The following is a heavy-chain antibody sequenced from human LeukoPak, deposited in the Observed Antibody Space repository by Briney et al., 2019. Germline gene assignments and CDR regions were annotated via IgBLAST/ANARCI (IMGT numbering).Heavy chain of an antibody. J-gene: IGHJ4*02. CDR3: TTDSARPRSWHRY. Sequence: GGSLRLSCAASGFTFSNAWMSWVRQAPGKGLEWVGRIKSKTDGGTTDYAAPVKGRFTISRDDSKNTLYLQMNNLKTEDTAVYYCTTDSARPRSWHRYWGQGTLVTVSS. D-gene: IGHD6-13*01. V-gene: IGHV3-15*01. CDR1: GFTFSNAW. CDR2: IKSKTDGGTT.